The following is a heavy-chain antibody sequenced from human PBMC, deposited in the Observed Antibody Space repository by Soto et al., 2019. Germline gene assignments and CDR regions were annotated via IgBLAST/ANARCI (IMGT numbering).Heavy chain of an antibody. Sequence: SETLSLTCTVSGDSMNGHYWSWIRQPPGKELEWIAYIYSSGRSNYNPSLRNRATISVDLSQNQFSLKLNSVTAADTAVYYCVRHPDRCSTTYPTAGTFDYWGQGTLVTVSS. J-gene: IGHJ4*02. D-gene: IGHD2-2*01. CDR1: GDSMNGHY. CDR2: IYSSGRS. CDR3: VRHPDRCSTTYPTAGTFDY. V-gene: IGHV4-59*08.